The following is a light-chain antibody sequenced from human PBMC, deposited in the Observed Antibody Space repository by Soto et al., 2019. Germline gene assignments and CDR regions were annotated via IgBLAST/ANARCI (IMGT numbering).Light chain of an antibody. CDR1: KSISSY. CDR3: QQSYTTPSWT. J-gene: IGKJ1*01. CDR2: AAS. Sequence: DIQMTQSPSSLSASVGDRVTITCRASKSISSYLIWYQQKPGKAPQLLIYAASSLQSGVPSRFSGRGSGTDFTLTISSLQPEEFATYYCQQSYTTPSWTFGQGTKVEIK. V-gene: IGKV1-39*01.